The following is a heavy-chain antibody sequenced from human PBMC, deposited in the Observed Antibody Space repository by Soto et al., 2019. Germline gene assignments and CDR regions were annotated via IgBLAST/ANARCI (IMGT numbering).Heavy chain of an antibody. CDR3: AKDQAVDYGDYYYGMDV. CDR1: GFTFSSYG. V-gene: IGHV3-30*18. J-gene: IGHJ6*02. CDR2: ISYDGSNK. Sequence: QVQLVESGGGVVQPGRSLRLSCAASGFTFSSYGMHWVRQAPGKGLEWVAVISYDGSNKYYADSVKGRFTISSDNSKNTLYLQMNRLGAEDTAVYYCAKDQAVDYGDYYYGMDVWGQGTTVTVSS. D-gene: IGHD4-17*01.